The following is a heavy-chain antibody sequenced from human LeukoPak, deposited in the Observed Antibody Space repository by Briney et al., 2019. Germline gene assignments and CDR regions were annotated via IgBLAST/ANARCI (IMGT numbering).Heavy chain of an antibody. CDR1: GGSISSYY. CDR2: IYYSGST. D-gene: IGHD3-3*01. Sequence: SETLSLTCTVSGGSISSYYWSWIRQPPGKGLEWIGYIYYSGSTNYNPSLKSRVTISVDTSKNQFSLKLSSVTAADTAVYYCARVKGYYDFWSGPPFDPWGQGTLVTVSS. V-gene: IGHV4-59*01. J-gene: IGHJ5*02. CDR3: ARVKGYYDFWSGPPFDP.